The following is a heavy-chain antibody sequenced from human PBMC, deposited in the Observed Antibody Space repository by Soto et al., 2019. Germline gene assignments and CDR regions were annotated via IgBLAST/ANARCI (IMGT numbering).Heavy chain of an antibody. J-gene: IGHJ5*02. D-gene: IGHD3-3*01. V-gene: IGHV7-4-1*01. Sequence: ASVKVSCKASGYTFTSYAMNWVRQAPGQGLEWMGWINTNTGNPTYAQGFTGRFVFSLDTSVSTAYLQICSLKAEDTAVYYCAGAPLDYDFWSGRPLGNWFDPWGQGTLVTVSS. CDR2: INTNTGNP. CDR1: GYTFTSYA. CDR3: AGAPLDYDFWSGRPLGNWFDP.